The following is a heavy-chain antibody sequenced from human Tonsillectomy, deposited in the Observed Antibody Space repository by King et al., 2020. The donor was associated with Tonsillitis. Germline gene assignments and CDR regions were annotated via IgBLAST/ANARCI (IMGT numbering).Heavy chain of an antibody. CDR3: ARSPRSYDFWSGYYYFDY. D-gene: IGHD3-3*01. V-gene: IGHV1-2*02. CDR2: INPNSGGT. Sequence: VQLVESGAEVKKPGASVKVSCKASGYTFTGYYMHWVRQAPGQGLEWMGWINPNSGGTNYAQKFQGRVTMTRDTSISTAYMELSRLRSDDTAVYYCARSPRSYDFWSGYYYFDYWGKGPLVTVSS. J-gene: IGHJ4*02. CDR1: GYTFTGYY.